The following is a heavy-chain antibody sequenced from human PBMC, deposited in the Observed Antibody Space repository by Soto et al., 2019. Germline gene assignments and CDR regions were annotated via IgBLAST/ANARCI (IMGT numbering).Heavy chain of an antibody. Sequence: QVQLVQSGAEVKKPGASVKVPCKASGYSFISYGLSWVRQAPGQGLEWMGWISTHSGNTNYAKKFQGSVTMTTDPSTSTAYMELRSLRSDDTAVYYCAKMGASYERIHYYFDSWGKGNLVTVSS. J-gene: IGHJ4*02. CDR1: GYSFISYG. D-gene: IGHD5-12*01. V-gene: IGHV1-18*01. CDR3: AKMGASYERIHYYFDS. CDR2: ISTHSGNT.